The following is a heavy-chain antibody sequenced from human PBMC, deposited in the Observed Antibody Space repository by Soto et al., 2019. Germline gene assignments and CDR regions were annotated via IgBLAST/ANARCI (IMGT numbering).Heavy chain of an antibody. J-gene: IGHJ3*02. Sequence: GGSLRLSCAASGFTFSSYAMHWVRQAPGKGLEYVSAISSNGGSIYYANSVKGRFTISRDNSKNTLYLQMGSLRAEDMAVYYCASSSYGGNFAFDIWGQGTMVTVSS. D-gene: IGHD2-21*01. V-gene: IGHV3-64*01. CDR1: GFTFSSYA. CDR3: ASSSYGGNFAFDI. CDR2: ISSNGGSI.